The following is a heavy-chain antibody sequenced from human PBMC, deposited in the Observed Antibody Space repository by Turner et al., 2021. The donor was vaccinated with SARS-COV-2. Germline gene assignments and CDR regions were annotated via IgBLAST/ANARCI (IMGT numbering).Heavy chain of an antibody. CDR3: ARETEGGTEPFDY. CDR1: AFTFSSYS. D-gene: IGHD1-1*01. CDR2: NSSSSSII. V-gene: IGHV3-48*01. J-gene: IGHJ4*02. Sequence: EVQLVGSGVGLVQSGGSLILSCVASAFTFSSYSMNWVRPAPGKGLERVSNNSSSSSIIYEADSEKGRFTTSRDNAKNALNLQRNSLRAEDTAVYYGARETEGGTEPFDYWGQGTMVTVSS.